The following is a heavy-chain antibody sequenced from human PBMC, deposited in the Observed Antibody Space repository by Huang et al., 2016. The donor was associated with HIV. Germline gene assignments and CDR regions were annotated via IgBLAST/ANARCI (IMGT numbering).Heavy chain of an antibody. Sequence: QVQLVESGGGVVQPGRSLRLSCAASGFIFINYGMHWVRQAPGKGLDWVALITYDGSNKYYTDSVKGRFSISRDNSKNTLYLQMNSLRAEDTAVYYCALKGDSSGWEYFRHWGQGTLVTVSS. J-gene: IGHJ1*01. D-gene: IGHD6-19*01. CDR2: ITYDGSNK. CDR3: ALKGDSSGWEYFRH. CDR1: GFIFINYG. V-gene: IGHV3-30*03.